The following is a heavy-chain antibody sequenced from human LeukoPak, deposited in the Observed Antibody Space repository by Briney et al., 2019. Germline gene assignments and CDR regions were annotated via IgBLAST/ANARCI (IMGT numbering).Heavy chain of an antibody. CDR2: IYPDDSDI. J-gene: IGHJ5*02. D-gene: IGHD3-16*01. CDR1: GSRFRDYW. CDR3: ARFSGSALRENWFDP. V-gene: IGHV5-51*01. Sequence: GASLKISCTGFGSRFRDYWIGWVRQLPGKGLEWMGIIYPDDSDIRYSPSFQGQVTISADKFLNTAYLQWSSLKASDTAMYYCARFSGSALRENWFDPWGQGTPVTVSS.